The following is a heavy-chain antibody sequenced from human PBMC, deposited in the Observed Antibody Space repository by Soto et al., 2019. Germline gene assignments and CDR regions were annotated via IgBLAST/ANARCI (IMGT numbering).Heavy chain of an antibody. CDR1: GFTFSSYS. J-gene: IGHJ4*02. V-gene: IGHV3-48*01. Sequence: LXLSCAASGFTFSSYSMNWVRQAPGKGLEWGSYISSSSSTIYYADSVKGRFTISRDNAKNSLYLQMNSLRAEDTAVYYCARDXGYSYGPLDYWGQGTLVTVSS. D-gene: IGHD5-18*01. CDR2: ISSSSSTI. CDR3: ARDXGYSYGPLDY.